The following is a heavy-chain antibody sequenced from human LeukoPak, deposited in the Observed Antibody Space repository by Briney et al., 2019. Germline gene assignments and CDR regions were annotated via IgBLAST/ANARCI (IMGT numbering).Heavy chain of an antibody. V-gene: IGHV1-8*01. CDR1: GYTFTSYD. CDR3: ARVMDTDVLSGY. J-gene: IGHJ4*02. Sequence: ASVKVSCKASGYTFTSYDINWVRQATGQGLEWMGWMNPNSGNTGYAQKFQGRVTMTRNTSISTAYMELSSLRSEDMAVYYCARVMDTDVLSGYWGQGTLVTVSS. D-gene: IGHD5-18*01. CDR2: MNPNSGNT.